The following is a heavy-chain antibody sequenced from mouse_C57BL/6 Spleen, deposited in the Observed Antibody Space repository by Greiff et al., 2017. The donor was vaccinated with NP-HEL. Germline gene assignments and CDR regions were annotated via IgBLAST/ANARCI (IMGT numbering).Heavy chain of an antibody. D-gene: IGHD2-2*01. CDR2: IYPGGGYT. Sequence: QVQLQQSGAELVRPGTSVKMSCKASGYTFTNYWIGWAKQRPGHGLEWIGDIYPGGGYTNYNEKFKGKATLTADKSSSTAYMQFSSLTSEDSAVYYCAGRGYDWYFDVWGTGTTVTVSS. CDR3: AGRGYDWYFDV. CDR1: GYTFTNYW. J-gene: IGHJ1*03. V-gene: IGHV1-63*01.